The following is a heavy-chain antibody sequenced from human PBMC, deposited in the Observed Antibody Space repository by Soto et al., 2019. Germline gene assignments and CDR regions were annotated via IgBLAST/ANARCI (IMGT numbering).Heavy chain of an antibody. CDR2: IYYSGST. V-gene: IGHV4-39*01. CDR3: ARQSNLRGVVTAILKYYFDY. CDR1: GGSISSSSYY. D-gene: IGHD2-21*02. J-gene: IGHJ4*02. Sequence: SETLSLTCTVSGGSISSSSYYWGWIRQPPGKGLEWIGSIYYSGSTYYNPSLKSRVTISVDTSKNQFSLKLSSVTAADTAVYYCARQSNLRGVVTAILKYYFDYWGQGTLVTVSS.